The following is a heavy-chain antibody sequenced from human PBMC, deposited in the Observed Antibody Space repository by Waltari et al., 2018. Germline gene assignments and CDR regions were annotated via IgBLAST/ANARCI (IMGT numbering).Heavy chain of an antibody. CDR3: ARARSGSFDY. D-gene: IGHD1-26*01. CDR1: ADSISSYS. V-gene: IGHV4-59*01. J-gene: IGHJ4*02. CDR2: IYYSGST. Sequence: QVQLQESGPGLVKSSETLSLTCTVSADSISSYSWSWTRQPPGGGLEWIGYIYYSGSTNYNPSLKSRLTLSVDTSKNQFSLKLSSVTAADTAVYYCARARSGSFDYWGQGTLVTVSS.